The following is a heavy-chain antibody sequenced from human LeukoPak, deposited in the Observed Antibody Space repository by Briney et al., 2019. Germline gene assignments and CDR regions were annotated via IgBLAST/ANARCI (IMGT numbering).Heavy chain of an antibody. CDR1: GFTFSSYA. J-gene: IGHJ4*02. CDR3: ARDIDNGDYVVY. V-gene: IGHV3-30*04. Sequence: GGSLRLSCAASGFTFSSYAMHWVRQAPGKGLEWVAVISYDGSNKYYADSVKGRFTISRDNSKNTLYLQMNSLRAEDTAVYYCARDIDNGDYVVYWGQGTLVTVSS. D-gene: IGHD4-17*01. CDR2: ISYDGSNK.